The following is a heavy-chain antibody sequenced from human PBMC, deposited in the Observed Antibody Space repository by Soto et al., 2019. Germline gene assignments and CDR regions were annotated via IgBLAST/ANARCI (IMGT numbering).Heavy chain of an antibody. CDR2: IHPSDSDA. J-gene: IGHJ5*02. Sequence: GESLKISCRGSGYTFTNNWMGWVRQKPGKGLEWMGLIHPSDSDARYSPSFQGQVTFSADRSISTAYLQWTSVQASDTAIYYCVRQGVRSSGWFDLWGQGTQVTVSS. V-gene: IGHV5-51*01. CDR3: VRQGVRSSGWFDL. D-gene: IGHD3-22*01. CDR1: GYTFTNNW.